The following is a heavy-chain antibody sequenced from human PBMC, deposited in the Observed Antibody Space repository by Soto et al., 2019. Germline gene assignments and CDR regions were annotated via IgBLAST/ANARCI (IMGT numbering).Heavy chain of an antibody. D-gene: IGHD3-10*01. J-gene: IGHJ5*02. CDR1: GYSISSGYY. CDR3: ARDGYYYGSGSLNWFDP. CDR2: IYHSGST. V-gene: IGHV4-38-2*02. Sequence: SETLSLTCAVSGYSISSGYYWGWIRQPPGKGLEWIGSIYHSGSTYYNPSLKSRVTISVDTSKNQFSPKLSSVTAADTAVYYCARDGYYYGSGSLNWFDPWGQGTLVTVSS.